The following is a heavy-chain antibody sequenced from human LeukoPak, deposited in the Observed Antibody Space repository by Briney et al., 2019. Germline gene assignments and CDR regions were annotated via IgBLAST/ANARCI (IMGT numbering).Heavy chain of an antibody. V-gene: IGHV3-30*02. J-gene: IGHJ4*02. CDR2: IRYDGSNK. D-gene: IGHD3-16*01. CDR1: GFTFSSYG. Sequence: GGSLRLSCAASGFTFSSYGMHWVRQAPGKGLEWVAFIRYDGSNKYYADSVKGRFTISRDNSKNTLYLQMNRLRAEDTAVYYCARDRPFGGVLDFDYWGQGTLVTVSS. CDR3: ARDRPFGGVLDFDY.